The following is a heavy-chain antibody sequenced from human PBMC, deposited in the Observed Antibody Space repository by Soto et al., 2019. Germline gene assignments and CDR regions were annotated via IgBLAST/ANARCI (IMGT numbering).Heavy chain of an antibody. CDR2: IYYSGST. Sequence: QVQLQESGPGLVKPSQTLSLTCTVSGGSISSGGYYWSWIRQHPGKGLEWIGYIYYSGSTYYNPSLKSRVTISVDTSKNQFSLKLSSVTAADTAVYYCARRSSGYYSVAPYFDYRGQGTLVTVSS. J-gene: IGHJ4*02. CDR3: ARRSSGYYSVAPYFDY. V-gene: IGHV4-31*03. CDR1: GGSISSGGYY. D-gene: IGHD3-22*01.